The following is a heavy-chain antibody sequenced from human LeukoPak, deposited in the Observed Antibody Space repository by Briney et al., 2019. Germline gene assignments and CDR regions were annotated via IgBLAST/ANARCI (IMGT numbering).Heavy chain of an antibody. CDR1: GGSFSGYY. CDR3: ARDTMVRGVIIIGRYFDY. D-gene: IGHD3-10*01. V-gene: IGHV4-34*01. J-gene: IGHJ4*02. Sequence: SETLSLTCAVYGGSFSGYYWSWIRQPPGKGLEWIGEINHSGSTNYSPSLKSRVTISVDTSKNQFSLKLSSVTAADTAVYYCARDTMVRGVIIIGRYFDYWGQRTLVTVSS. CDR2: INHSGST.